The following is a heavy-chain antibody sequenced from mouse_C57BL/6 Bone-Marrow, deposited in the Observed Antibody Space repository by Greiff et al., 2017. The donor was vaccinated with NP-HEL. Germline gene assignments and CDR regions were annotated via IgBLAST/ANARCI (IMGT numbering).Heavy chain of an antibody. V-gene: IGHV5-6*02. J-gene: IGHJ4*01. CDR3: ARHSNYAMDY. CDR1: GFTFSSYG. Sequence: DVKLVESGGDLVKPGGSLKLSCAASGFTFSSYGMSWVRQTPDKRLEWVATISSGGSYTYYPDSVKGRFTISRDNAKNTQYLPMSSLKSEDTAMYYCARHSNYAMDYWGQGTSVTVSS. D-gene: IGHD2-5*01. CDR2: ISSGGSYT.